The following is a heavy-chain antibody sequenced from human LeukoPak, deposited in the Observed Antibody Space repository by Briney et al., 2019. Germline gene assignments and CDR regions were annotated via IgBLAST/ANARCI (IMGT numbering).Heavy chain of an antibody. CDR3: ASAEYSSGHFDAFDI. D-gene: IGHD6-19*01. Sequence: PSETLSLTCTVSGGSISSSSYYWGWIRQPPGKGLEWIGSIYYSGSTYYNPSLKSRVTISVDTSKNQFSLKLSSVTAADTAVYYCASAEYSSGHFDAFDIWGQGTMVTVSS. V-gene: IGHV4-39*07. J-gene: IGHJ3*02. CDR1: GGSISSSSYY. CDR2: IYYSGST.